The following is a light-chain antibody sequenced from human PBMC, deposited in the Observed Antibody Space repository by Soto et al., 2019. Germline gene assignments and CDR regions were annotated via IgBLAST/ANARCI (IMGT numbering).Light chain of an antibody. Sequence: QSALTQPASVSGSPGQSITISRAGTSSDIGGYKYVSWYQQHPGKAPRLIIYEVSDRPSGVSNRFSGSKSGNSASLTIFGLQAEDEADYYCSSYTSSRTLIFGGGTKVTVL. V-gene: IGLV2-14*01. J-gene: IGLJ2*01. CDR2: EVS. CDR1: SSDIGGYKY. CDR3: SSYTSSRTLI.